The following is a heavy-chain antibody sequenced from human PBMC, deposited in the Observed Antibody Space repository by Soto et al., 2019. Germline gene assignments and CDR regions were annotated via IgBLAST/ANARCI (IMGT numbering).Heavy chain of an antibody. CDR1: GFTFSNYA. Sequence: GGSLRLSCAASGFTFSNYAINWVRQAPGKGLEWVSVISGSGGSTYYADSVKGRFTVSRDNSKNTLDLQMKSLRAEDTAVYYCAKGSPVGSYYGSSRFDYWGQGTLVTVSS. D-gene: IGHD3-22*01. V-gene: IGHV3-23*01. CDR2: ISGSGGST. J-gene: IGHJ4*02. CDR3: AKGSPVGSYYGSSRFDY.